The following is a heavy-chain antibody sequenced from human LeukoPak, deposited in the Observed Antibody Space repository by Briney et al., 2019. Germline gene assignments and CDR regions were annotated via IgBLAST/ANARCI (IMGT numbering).Heavy chain of an antibody. D-gene: IGHD5-18*01. Sequence: SETLSLTCSVSGGSISSDGYYWSWIRQLPGKGLEWTGYIYYSGSTYYNPSLKSRVTISVDTSKNQFSLKLSSVTAADTAVYYCARGYSYGDYWGQGTLVTVSS. J-gene: IGHJ4*02. CDR3: ARGYSYGDY. CDR2: IYYSGST. CDR1: GGSISSDGYY. V-gene: IGHV4-31*03.